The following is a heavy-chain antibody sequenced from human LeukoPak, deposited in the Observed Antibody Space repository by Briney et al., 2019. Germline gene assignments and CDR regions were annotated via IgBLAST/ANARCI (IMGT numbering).Heavy chain of an antibody. D-gene: IGHD4-17*01. CDR3: ARHSSAVTTFDY. J-gene: IGHJ4*02. CDR2: IYYSGST. Sequence: SETLSLTCTVSGGSISSYYWSWLRQPPGKGLEWIGYIYYSGSTNYNPSLKSRVTISVDTSKNQFSLKLSSVTAADTAVYYCARHSSAVTTFDYWGQGTLVTVSS. CDR1: GGSISSYY. V-gene: IGHV4-59*08.